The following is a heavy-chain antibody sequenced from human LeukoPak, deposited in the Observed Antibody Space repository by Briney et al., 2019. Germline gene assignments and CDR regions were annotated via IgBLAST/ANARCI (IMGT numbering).Heavy chain of an antibody. J-gene: IGHJ4*02. CDR3: ARREDQVRWLQFFY. Sequence: SETLSLTCTVSGGSISSSSYYWGWIRQPPGKGLEWIGSIYYSGSTYYNPSLKSRVTISVDTSKNQFSLKLSSVTAADTAVYYCARREDQVRWLQFFYWGQGTLVTVSS. V-gene: IGHV4-39*07. D-gene: IGHD5-24*01. CDR1: GGSISSSSYY. CDR2: IYYSGST.